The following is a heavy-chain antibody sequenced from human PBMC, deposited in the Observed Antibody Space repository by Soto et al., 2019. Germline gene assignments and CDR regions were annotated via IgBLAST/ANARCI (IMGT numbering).Heavy chain of an antibody. D-gene: IGHD3-10*02. V-gene: IGHV4-59*01. J-gene: IGHJ4*02. CDR3: AGEVLRSYRFDF. CDR1: GGSISSYH. CDR2: IYNSGGT. Sequence: SETLSLTCTVSGGSISSYHWTWIRQPPGKGLEWIGYIYNSGGTTYNPSLKSRVTISVDTSKNQFSLKLSSVTAADTAVYYCAGEVLRSYRFDFWGQGTLVTVSS.